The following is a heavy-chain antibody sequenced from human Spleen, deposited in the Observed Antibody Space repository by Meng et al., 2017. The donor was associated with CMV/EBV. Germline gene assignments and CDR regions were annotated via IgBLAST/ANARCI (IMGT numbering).Heavy chain of an antibody. D-gene: IGHD1-26*01. Sequence: ASGYAFISYGNSWVRQAPGQGLEWMGWISGYNGNTNYAQKLQGRVTITTDTSTSTAYMELRSLRSDDTAVYYCARDGGVVGATLIDYWGQGTLVTVSS. CDR3: ARDGGVVGATLIDY. V-gene: IGHV1-18*01. CDR2: ISGYNGNT. J-gene: IGHJ4*02. CDR1: GYAFISYG.